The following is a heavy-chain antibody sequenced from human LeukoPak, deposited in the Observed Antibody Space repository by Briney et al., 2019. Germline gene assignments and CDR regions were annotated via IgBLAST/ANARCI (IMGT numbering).Heavy chain of an antibody. CDR1: GFAFSTYW. D-gene: IGHD2-21*02. CDR3: ARGGGDHAFGI. Sequence: PGGSLRLSCAASGFAFSTYWIHWVRQAPGKGLVWVSRIDSDGLSTIYADSVKGRFTISRDNAKNTLYLQMNSLRAEDTAVYYCARGGGDHAFGIWGQGTMVTVSS. CDR2: IDSDGLST. V-gene: IGHV3-74*01. J-gene: IGHJ3*02.